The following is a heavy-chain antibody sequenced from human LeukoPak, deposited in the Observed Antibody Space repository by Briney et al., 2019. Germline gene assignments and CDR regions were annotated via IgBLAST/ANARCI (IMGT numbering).Heavy chain of an antibody. D-gene: IGHD1-26*01. V-gene: IGHV3-74*01. CDR2: INPDGTYI. J-gene: IGHJ4*02. CDR3: SKDLGL. Sequence: GGSLRLSCAASGFTVSSDWMYWVRQVPWKGPVWVSRINPDGTYIDYADSVKGRFTISRDDAKNTVYLQMNSLRADDTALYYCSKDLGLWGQGTLVTVSS. CDR1: GFTVSSDW.